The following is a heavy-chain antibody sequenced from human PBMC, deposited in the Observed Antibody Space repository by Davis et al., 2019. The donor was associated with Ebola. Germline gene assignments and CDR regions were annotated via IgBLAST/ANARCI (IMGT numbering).Heavy chain of an antibody. CDR2: IYYTGNT. J-gene: IGHJ4*02. V-gene: IGHV4-59*13. D-gene: IGHD3-22*01. Sequence: SETLSLTCTVSGGSITGYYWSWLRQPPGKGLEWIGYIYYTGNTNYNPSLKSRVTISVDTSKSQFSLKLSSVTAADTAVYYCATGYFYDSSGSYYVFWGQGTLVTVSS. CDR1: GGSITGYY. CDR3: ATGYFYDSSGSYYVF.